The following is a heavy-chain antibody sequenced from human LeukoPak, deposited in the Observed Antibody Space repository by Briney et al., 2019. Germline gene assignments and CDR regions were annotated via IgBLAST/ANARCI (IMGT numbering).Heavy chain of an antibody. CDR1: GGSISSGGYY. CDR2: IYYSGST. Sequence: SQTLSLTCTVSGGSISSGGYYWSWIRQHPGKGLEWIGYIYYSGSTYYNPSLKSRVTISVDTSKNQFSLKLSSVIAADTAVYYCARVPVLIYWFDPWGQGTLVTVSS. J-gene: IGHJ5*02. CDR3: ARVPVLIYWFDP. D-gene: IGHD3-10*01. V-gene: IGHV4-31*03.